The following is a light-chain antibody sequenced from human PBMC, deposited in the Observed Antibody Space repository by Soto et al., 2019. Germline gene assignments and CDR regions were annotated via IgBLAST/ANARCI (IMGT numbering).Light chain of an antibody. CDR1: SSDIGGYSY. Sequence: QSVLAQPASVSGSPGQSITVSCTGTSSDIGGYSYVSWYQQRPGKAPKLILYDVSDRPSGLSSRFSGSKSGNTASLTISGLQVEDGVYYSGRSYPPRSLYVCGAGPRPPS. CDR3: RSYPPRSLYV. J-gene: IGLJ1*01. CDR2: DVS. V-gene: IGLV2-14*01.